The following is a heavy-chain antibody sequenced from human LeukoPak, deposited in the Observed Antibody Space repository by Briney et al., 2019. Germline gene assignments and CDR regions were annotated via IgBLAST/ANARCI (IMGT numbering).Heavy chain of an antibody. CDR1: GGSISSYY. J-gene: IGHJ4*02. CDR2: IYTSGST. Sequence: SETLSLTCTVSGGSISSYYWSWIRQPPGKGLEWIGYIYTSGSTNYNPSFKSRVTISVDTSKNQFSLKLSSVTAADTAVYYCATADGGYWGQGTLVTVSS. CDR3: ATADGGY. V-gene: IGHV4-4*09.